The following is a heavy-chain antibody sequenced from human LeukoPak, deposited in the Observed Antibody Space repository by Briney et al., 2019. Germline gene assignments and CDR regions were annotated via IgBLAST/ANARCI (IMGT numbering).Heavy chain of an antibody. J-gene: IGHJ5*02. Sequence: PSETLSLTCTVSGGSISSYYWSWIRQPPGKGLEWIGEINHSGSTNYNPSLKSRVTISVDTSKNQFSLKLSSVTAADTAVYYCARAFPFGYCSSTSCYKGRATYNWFDPWGQGTLVTVSS. V-gene: IGHV4-34*01. CDR1: GGSISSYY. CDR2: INHSGST. CDR3: ARAFPFGYCSSTSCYKGRATYNWFDP. D-gene: IGHD2-2*02.